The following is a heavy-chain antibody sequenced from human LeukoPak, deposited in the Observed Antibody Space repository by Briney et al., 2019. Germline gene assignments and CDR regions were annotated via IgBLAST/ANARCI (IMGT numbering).Heavy chain of an antibody. Sequence: PGGSLRLSCAASGFTFSSHWMTWVRQAPGKGLEWVANIRQDGGEKYYADSVKGRFTISRDNAENSVYLQMNSLRVEDTAVYFCARDYEHSGYDYLPLYLGQGTLVTVSS. V-gene: IGHV3-7*01. CDR1: GFTFSSHW. CDR3: ARDYEHSGYDYLPLY. CDR2: IRQDGGEK. D-gene: IGHD5-12*01. J-gene: IGHJ4*02.